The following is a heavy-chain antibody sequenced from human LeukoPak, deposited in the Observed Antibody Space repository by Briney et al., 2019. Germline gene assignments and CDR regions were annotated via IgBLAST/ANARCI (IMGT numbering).Heavy chain of an antibody. V-gene: IGHV4-34*01. CDR2: INHSGST. CDR1: GGSFSGYY. J-gene: IGHJ4*02. CDR3: ARVSPPIGHGCYFDY. D-gene: IGHD3-10*01. Sequence: SETLSLTCAVYGGSFSGYYWSWIRQPPGKGLELIGEINHSGSTNYNPSLKSRVTISVDTSKNQFSLKLSSVTAADTAVYYCARVSPPIGHGCYFDYWGQGTLVTVSS.